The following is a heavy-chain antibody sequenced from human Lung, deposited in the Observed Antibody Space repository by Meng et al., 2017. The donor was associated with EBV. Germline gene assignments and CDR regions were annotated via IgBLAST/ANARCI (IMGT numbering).Heavy chain of an antibody. CDR1: GGSSSSSYW. J-gene: IGHJ4*02. CDR3: ATQESRDGHNPY. D-gene: IGHD5-24*01. V-gene: IGHV4-4*02. CDR2: MYHSGTT. Sequence: VKPQGAGPGLVKPSETLSLTGFVSGGSSSSSYWWTWVRQSPGKGLEWIGEMYHSGTTNYNPSLKSRVTISMGKSNNQLSLKLNSVTAADTAVYYCATQESRDGHNPYWGQGTLVTVSS.